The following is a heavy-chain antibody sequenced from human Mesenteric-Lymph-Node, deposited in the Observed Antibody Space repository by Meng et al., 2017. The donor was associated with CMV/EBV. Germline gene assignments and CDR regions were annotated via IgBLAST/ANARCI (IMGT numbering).Heavy chain of an antibody. CDR2: IIPILGVA. CDR1: GSVSNYA. D-gene: IGHD3-3*01. J-gene: IGHJ4*02. CDR3: ATEKGYDFLSGHYYFDY. V-gene: IGHV1-69*04. Sequence: GSVSNYAITWVRQAPGQGVEWMGRIIPILGVASYAQKFQGRVTMTADKSTSTAYMELSSLGSEDTAVYYCATEKGYDFLSGHYYFDYWGQGSLVTVSS.